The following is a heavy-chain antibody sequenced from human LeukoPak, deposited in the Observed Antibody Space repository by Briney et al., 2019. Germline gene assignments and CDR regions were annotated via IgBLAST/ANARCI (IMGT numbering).Heavy chain of an antibody. CDR3: ASSPYSSGDSYFDY. CDR2: INPNSGGT. Sequence: ASVKVSCKASGYTFTSYGISWVRQAPGQGLEWMGWINPNSGGTNYAQKFQGRVTMTRDTSISTAYMELSRLRSDDTAVYYCASSPYSSGDSYFDYWGQGTLVTVSS. D-gene: IGHD6-19*01. V-gene: IGHV1-2*02. J-gene: IGHJ4*02. CDR1: GYTFTSYG.